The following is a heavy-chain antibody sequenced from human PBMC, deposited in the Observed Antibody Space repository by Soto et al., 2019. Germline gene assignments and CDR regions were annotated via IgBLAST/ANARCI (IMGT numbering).Heavy chain of an antibody. V-gene: IGHV4-4*07. Sequence: SETLSLTGTVSGGSIRGYYWSWIRQPAGMGLEWIGRMHTSGSTNYNPSLKSRVTISVDMSKNQISLKLTSVTAADTALYYCVRASMPKAHFDSWGQGTLVTVSS. CDR1: GGSIRGYY. CDR3: VRASMPKAHFDS. D-gene: IGHD2-2*01. CDR2: MHTSGST. J-gene: IGHJ4*02.